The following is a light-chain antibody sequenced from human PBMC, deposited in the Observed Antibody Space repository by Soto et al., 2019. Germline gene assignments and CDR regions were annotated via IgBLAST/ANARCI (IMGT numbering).Light chain of an antibody. CDR1: QSVSSSY. CDR2: GAS. CDR3: QQYGSSPPIT. J-gene: IGKJ5*01. Sequence: SPGERATLSCRARQSVSSSYLAWYQQKPGQAPRLLIYGASSRATGIPDRFSGSGSGTDFTLTISRLEPEDFAVYYCQQYGSSPPITFGQGTRLEIK. V-gene: IGKV3-20*01.